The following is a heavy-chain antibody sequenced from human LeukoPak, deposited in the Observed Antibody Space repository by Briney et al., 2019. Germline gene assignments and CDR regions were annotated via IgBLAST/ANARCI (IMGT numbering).Heavy chain of an antibody. D-gene: IGHD2-2*01. CDR3: ARDRTPVVPAARLYYYYYMDV. Sequence: PGGSLRLSCAASGFTFSSYWMSWVRHAPGKGLEWVANIKQDGSEKYYVDSVKGRFTISRDNAKNSLYLQMNSLRAEDTAVYYCARDRTPVVPAARLYYYYYMDVWGKGTTVTVSS. V-gene: IGHV3-7*01. J-gene: IGHJ6*03. CDR2: IKQDGSEK. CDR1: GFTFSSYW.